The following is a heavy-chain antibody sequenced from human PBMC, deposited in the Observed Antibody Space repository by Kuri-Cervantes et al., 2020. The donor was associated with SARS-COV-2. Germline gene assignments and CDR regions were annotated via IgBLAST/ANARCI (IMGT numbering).Heavy chain of an antibody. V-gene: IGHV3-30*02. CDR2: IRYDGSNQ. CDR3: ARVTPGLVVVPAAIPN. J-gene: IGHJ4*02. CDR1: GFTFSSYG. D-gene: IGHD2-2*01. Sequence: GESQKISCATSGFTFSSYGMHWVRQAPGKGLEWVTFIRYDGSNQYYGDSVKGRFTISRDNSKNTLYLQMNSLRAEDTAVYYCARVTPGLVVVPAAIPNWGQGTLVTVSS.